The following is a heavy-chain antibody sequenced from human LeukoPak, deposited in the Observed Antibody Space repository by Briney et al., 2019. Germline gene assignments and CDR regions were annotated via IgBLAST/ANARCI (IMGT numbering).Heavy chain of an antibody. D-gene: IGHD6-6*01. Sequence: SETLSLTCTVSGGSISSYYWSWIRQPPGKGLEWFGYIYYSGSTNYNPSLKSRVTISVDTSKNQFSLKLSSVTAADTAVYYCARAISGSSWDLRYWGQGTLVTVSS. CDR1: GGSISSYY. J-gene: IGHJ4*02. CDR3: ARAISGSSWDLRY. V-gene: IGHV4-59*01. CDR2: IYYSGST.